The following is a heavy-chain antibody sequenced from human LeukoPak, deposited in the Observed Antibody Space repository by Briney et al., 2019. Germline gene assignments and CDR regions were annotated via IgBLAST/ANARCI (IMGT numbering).Heavy chain of an antibody. Sequence: SETLSLTCTVSGYSISSGYYWGWIRQPPGKGLEWIGSIYYSGSTYYNPSLKSRVTISVDTSKNQFSLKLSSVTAADTAVYYCARVDLYADRSGYFDYWGQGTLVTVSS. V-gene: IGHV4-38-2*02. J-gene: IGHJ4*02. CDR1: GYSISSGYY. D-gene: IGHD2-15*01. CDR2: IYYSGST. CDR3: ARVDLYADRSGYFDY.